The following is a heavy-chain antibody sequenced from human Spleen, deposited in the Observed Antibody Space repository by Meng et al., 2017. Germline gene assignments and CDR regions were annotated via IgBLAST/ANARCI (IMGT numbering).Heavy chain of an antibody. CDR1: GGSMSSGNYY. V-gene: IGHV4-30-4*01. D-gene: IGHD2-21*01. Sequence: QVQLQDSGPGLVEPSQTLSLTCTASGGSMSSGNYYWSWIRQPPGKGLEWIGYIHHSGSAYYNPSLKSRVSISVDTSKNQFSLNLNSMTAADTAVYYCASFDHIPRRNYFDYWGQGTLVTVSS. J-gene: IGHJ4*02. CDR2: IHHSGSA. CDR3: ASFDHIPRRNYFDY.